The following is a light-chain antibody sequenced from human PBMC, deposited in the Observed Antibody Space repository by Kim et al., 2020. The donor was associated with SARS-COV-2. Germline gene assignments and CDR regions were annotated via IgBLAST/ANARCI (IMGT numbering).Light chain of an antibody. CDR1: NCHSSYV. Sequence: ASVQLTVTMGNCHSSYVIAWHQQQSEKGPWYLMKLNSDGSHNKGDGIPGRLAGASSGAERYLTISSLQSEDEADYYCQTWDTGYWVFGGGTELAVL. CDR3: QTWDTGYWV. J-gene: IGLJ3*02. CDR2: LNSDGSH. V-gene: IGLV4-69*01.